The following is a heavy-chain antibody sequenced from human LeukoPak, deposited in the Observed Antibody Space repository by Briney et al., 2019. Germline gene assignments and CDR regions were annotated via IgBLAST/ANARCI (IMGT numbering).Heavy chain of an antibody. V-gene: IGHV3-48*04. CDR3: ARGRRGVVSSYGMDV. CDR1: GYTFTSYS. D-gene: IGHD2-21*01. J-gene: IGHJ6*02. Sequence: GGSLRLSCAASGYTFTSYSINWVRQAPGQGLEWVSYISSSSSTTYYAQTVKGRFTISRDNAKNSLYLQMNSLRAEETAVYYCARGRRGVVSSYGMDVGGEGTTVTLS. CDR2: ISSSSSTT.